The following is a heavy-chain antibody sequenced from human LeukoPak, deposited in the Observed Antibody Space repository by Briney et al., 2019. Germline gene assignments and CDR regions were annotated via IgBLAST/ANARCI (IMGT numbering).Heavy chain of an antibody. CDR1: GFTFGDYA. D-gene: IGHD1-1*01. V-gene: IGHV3-9*01. CDR2: ISWDSGNI. J-gene: IGHJ4*02. Sequence: GGSLRLSCAASGFTFGDYAMHWVRQAPGKGLEWVSGISWDSGNIDYADSVKGRFTISRDNAKKSLYLQMNSLRPEDTALYYCAKDMGPRIALASYYFDSWGQGTLVTVSS. CDR3: AKDMGPRIALASYYFDS.